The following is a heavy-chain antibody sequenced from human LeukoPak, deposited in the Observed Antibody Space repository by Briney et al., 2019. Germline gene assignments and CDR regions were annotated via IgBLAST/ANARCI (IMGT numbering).Heavy chain of an antibody. J-gene: IGHJ1*01. CDR1: GFTFSSYA. Sequence: GGSLRLSCAASGFTFSSYAMSWVRQAPGKGLEWVSAISAGGGSTYYADSVKGRFTISRDNSKNTLYLQMNSLRAEDTAVYYCAKQGSAYYYVNLWGQGTLVTVSS. CDR2: ISAGGGST. CDR3: AKQGSAYYYVNL. D-gene: IGHD3-22*01. V-gene: IGHV3-23*01.